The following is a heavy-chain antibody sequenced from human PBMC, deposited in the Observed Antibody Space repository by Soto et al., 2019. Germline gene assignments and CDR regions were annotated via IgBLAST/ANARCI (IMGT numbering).Heavy chain of an antibody. CDR1: GFTFSSYS. D-gene: IGHD2-2*01. CDR2: ISSSSSYI. CDR3: ARDASPRYCSSTSCSNTFDY. J-gene: IGHJ4*02. Sequence: GGSLRLSCAASGFTFSSYSMNWVRQAPGKGLEWVSSISSSSSYIYYADSVKGRFTISRDNAKNSPYLQMNSLRAEDTAVYYCARDASPRYCSSTSCSNTFDYWGQGTLVTVSS. V-gene: IGHV3-21*01.